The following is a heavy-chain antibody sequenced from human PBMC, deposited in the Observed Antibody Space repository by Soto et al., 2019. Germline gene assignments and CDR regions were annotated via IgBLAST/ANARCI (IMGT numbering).Heavy chain of an antibody. CDR2: IIPVFGKA. CDR3: ARDGTLYDSSAYYYVY. V-gene: IGHV1-69*13. Sequence: GASVKVSCKASGGTFSRHAISWVRQAPGQGLEWMGGIIPVFGKAKYAEKFQGRLTITADESTSTGYMELRSLTSEDTAVYYCARDGTLYDSSAYYYVYWGQGTLVTVSS. CDR1: GGTFSRHA. D-gene: IGHD3-22*01. J-gene: IGHJ4*02.